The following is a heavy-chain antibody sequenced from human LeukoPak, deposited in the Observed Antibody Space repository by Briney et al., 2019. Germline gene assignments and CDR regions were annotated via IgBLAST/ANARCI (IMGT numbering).Heavy chain of an antibody. Sequence: SSETLSLTCTVSGGSISSSSYYWGWIRQPPGKGLEWIGSIYYSGSTYYNPSLKSRVTMSVDTSKNQLSLKLTSVTAADTAVYYCARELITRADAFDIWGQGTMVTVSS. J-gene: IGHJ3*02. CDR1: GGSISSSSYY. V-gene: IGHV4-39*07. D-gene: IGHD1-20*01. CDR2: IYYSGST. CDR3: ARELITRADAFDI.